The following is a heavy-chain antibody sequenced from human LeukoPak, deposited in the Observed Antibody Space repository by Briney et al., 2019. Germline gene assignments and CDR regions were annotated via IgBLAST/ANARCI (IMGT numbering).Heavy chain of an antibody. J-gene: IGHJ4*02. Sequence: GGSLRLSCAASGFTFSSYAMHWVRQAPGEGLEWVAVLSYDGNNKYYADSVKGRFTISRDNSKNTLYLQMNSLRAEDTAVYYCARAWVAGFFDYWGQGTLVTVSS. CDR2: LSYDGNNK. CDR1: GFTFSSYA. V-gene: IGHV3-30-3*01. D-gene: IGHD6-19*01. CDR3: ARAWVAGFFDY.